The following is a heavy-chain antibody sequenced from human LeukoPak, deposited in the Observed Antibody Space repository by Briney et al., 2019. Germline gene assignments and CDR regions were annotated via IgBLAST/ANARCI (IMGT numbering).Heavy chain of an antibody. CDR2: MSASGDFV. CDR3: TRGGVDYFDY. J-gene: IGHJ4*02. CDR1: GFNTIDYA. D-gene: IGHD2-8*02. Sequence: GGSLRLSCAVSGFNTIDYAMSWVRQAPGKGLEWVSSMSASGDFVYYADPVKGRFTISRDNSMNTQYLQMSDLRVEDTAVYYCTRGGVDYFDYWGQGTLVTVSS. V-gene: IGHV3-23*01.